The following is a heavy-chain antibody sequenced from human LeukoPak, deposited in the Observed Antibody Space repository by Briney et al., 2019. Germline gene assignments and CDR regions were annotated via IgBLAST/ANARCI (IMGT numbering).Heavy chain of an antibody. D-gene: IGHD3-10*01. J-gene: IGHJ3*02. CDR3: ARVRGSLHALDI. CDR1: GYTFTGYY. V-gene: IGHV1-2*02. CDR2: INPNSGGT. Sequence: VASVKVSCKASGYTFTGYYMHWVRQAPGQGLEWMGWINPNSGGTNYAQKFQGRVTMTTDTSTSTAYMELRSLRSDDTAVYYCARVRGSLHALDIWGQGTMVTVSS.